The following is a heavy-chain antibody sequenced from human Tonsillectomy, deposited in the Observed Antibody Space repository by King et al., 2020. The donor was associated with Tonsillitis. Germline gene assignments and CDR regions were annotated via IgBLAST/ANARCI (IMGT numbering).Heavy chain of an antibody. V-gene: IGHV4-38-2*01. CDR1: GYSISSGYY. J-gene: IGHJ4*02. D-gene: IGHD2-15*01. Sequence: QLQESGPGLVKPSETLSLTCAVSGYSISSGYYWGWIRQPPGQGLEWIGSIYHSGSTYYNPSLRSRVTISVDTSKNQFSLKLSSVTAADTAVYYCARVCSGDRCYLVFDYWGQGTLVTVSS. CDR2: IYHSGST. CDR3: ARVCSGDRCYLVFDY.